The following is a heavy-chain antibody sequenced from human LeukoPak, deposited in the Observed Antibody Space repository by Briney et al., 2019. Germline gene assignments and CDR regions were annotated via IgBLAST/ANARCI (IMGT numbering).Heavy chain of an antibody. J-gene: IGHJ6*02. CDR1: GYTFTSYG. V-gene: IGHV1-18*01. D-gene: IGHD1-26*01. Sequence: ASVKVSCKASGYTFTSYGISWVRQAPGQGLEWMGWISAYNGNTNYAQKLQGRVTMTTDTSTSTAYMELRSLRSDDTAVHYCARGPGIVGATVYYYYYDMDVWGQGTTVTVSS. CDR2: ISAYNGNT. CDR3: ARGPGIVGATVYYYYYDMDV.